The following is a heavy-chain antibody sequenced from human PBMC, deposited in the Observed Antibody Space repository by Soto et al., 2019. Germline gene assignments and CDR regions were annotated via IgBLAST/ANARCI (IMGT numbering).Heavy chain of an antibody. V-gene: IGHV3-43D*04. J-gene: IGHJ4*02. CDR3: ARDVCGGSTTSCYKRLDF. Sequence: GGSLRLSCAASGFTFDDSAMHWVRQAPGKGLEWVSLISWDGGRTYYADPVRGRFIVSRDSSKNSLYLQMSSPRVEDTASYYCARDVCGGSTTSCYKRLDFWGQGALVTVSS. CDR1: GFTFDDSA. D-gene: IGHD2-2*02. CDR2: ISWDGGRT.